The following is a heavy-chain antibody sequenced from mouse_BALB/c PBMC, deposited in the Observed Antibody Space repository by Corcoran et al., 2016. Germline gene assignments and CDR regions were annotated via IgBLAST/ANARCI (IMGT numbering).Heavy chain of an antibody. CDR1: GYTFPDYV. CDR3: ATYWYFDV. J-gene: IGHJ1*01. CDR2: IYPGSGST. V-gene: IGHV1-81*01. Sequence: QVQLQKSGPELVKPGASVEMSCRASGYTFPDYVISWVKQRTGQGLEWIGEIYPGSGSTYYNEKFKGKATLTADKSSNTAYMQLSSLTSEDSAVYFCATYWYFDVWGAGTTVTVSS.